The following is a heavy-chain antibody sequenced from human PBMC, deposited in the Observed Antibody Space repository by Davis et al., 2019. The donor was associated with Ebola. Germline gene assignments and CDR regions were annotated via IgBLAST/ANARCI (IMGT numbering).Heavy chain of an antibody. D-gene: IGHD5-18*01. Sequence: GESLKISCAASGFTFSSYEMNWVRQAPGKGLEWVSYISSSGSTIYYADSVKGRFTISRDNAKNSLYLQMNSLRAEDTAVYYCARHGYSHAYYGMDVWGQGTTVTVSS. CDR3: ARHGYSHAYYGMDV. CDR1: GFTFSSYE. CDR2: ISSSGSTI. V-gene: IGHV3-48*03. J-gene: IGHJ6*02.